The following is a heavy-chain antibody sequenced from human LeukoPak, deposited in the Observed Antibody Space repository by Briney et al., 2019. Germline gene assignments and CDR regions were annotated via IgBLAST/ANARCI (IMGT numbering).Heavy chain of an antibody. J-gene: IGHJ3*02. D-gene: IGHD3-22*01. CDR2: ISSSGST. CDR1: GYSISSNYY. Sequence: PSETLSLTCIVSGYSISSNYYWGWIRQPAGKGLEWIGRISSSGSTNYNPSLKSRVTISVDTSKNQFSLKLSSVTAADTAVYFCARGPYSYDSSGAFDIWGQGTMVTVSS. V-gene: IGHV4-38-2*02. CDR3: ARGPYSYDSSGAFDI.